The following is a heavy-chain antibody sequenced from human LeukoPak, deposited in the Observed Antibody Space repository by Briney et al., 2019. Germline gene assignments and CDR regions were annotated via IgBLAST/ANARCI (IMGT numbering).Heavy chain of an antibody. D-gene: IGHD3-22*01. CDR2: ISAYNGNT. J-gene: IGHJ6*03. CDR3: ARPLGDSSGYYPTGYYYYYMDV. V-gene: IGHV1-18*01. CDR1: GYTFTSHG. Sequence: ASVKVSCKASGYTFTSHGISWVRQAPGQGLEWMGWISAYNGNTNYAQKLQGRVTMTTDTSTSTAYMELRSLRSDDTAVYYCARPLGDSSGYYPTGYYYYYMDVWGKGTTVTVSS.